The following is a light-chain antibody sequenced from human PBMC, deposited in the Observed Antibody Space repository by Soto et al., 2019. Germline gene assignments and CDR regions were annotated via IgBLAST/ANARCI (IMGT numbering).Light chain of an antibody. J-gene: IGKJ1*01. V-gene: IGKV1-5*03. CDR2: KAS. CDR3: QEYGRT. Sequence: DIQMTQSPSTLSASIGDRVTITCRANQSISVWLAWYQQKPGKAPKVLIYKASRLESGVPSRFSGSGSGTEFTLTISSLQPDDFATYYCQEYGRTFGQGTKVDIK. CDR1: QSISVW.